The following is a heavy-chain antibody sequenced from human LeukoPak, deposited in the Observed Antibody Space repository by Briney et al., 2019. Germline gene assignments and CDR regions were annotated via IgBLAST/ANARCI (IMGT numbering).Heavy chain of an antibody. CDR2: ISPYNGNT. Sequence: ASVKVSCKASGYTFTSYPISWVRQAPGQGLEWMGWISPYNGNTNYAQNLQGRVTMTTDTSTSTAYMELRSLRSDDTAVYYCARGMGTTTFADFDYWGQGTLVTVSS. D-gene: IGHD1-7*01. CDR1: GYTFTSYP. V-gene: IGHV1-18*01. CDR3: ARGMGTTTFADFDY. J-gene: IGHJ4*02.